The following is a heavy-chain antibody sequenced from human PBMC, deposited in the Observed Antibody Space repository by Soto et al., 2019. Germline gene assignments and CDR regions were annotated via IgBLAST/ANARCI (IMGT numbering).Heavy chain of an antibody. CDR3: ARDRITIFGVAPPPQGYFDY. CDR2: IIPIFGTA. J-gene: IGHJ4*02. CDR1: GGTFSSYA. D-gene: IGHD3-3*01. V-gene: IGHV1-69*13. Sequence: GASVKVSCKASGGTFSSYAISWVRQAPGQGLEWMGGIIPIFGTANYAQKLQGRVTITADESTSTAYMELSSLRSEDTAVYYCARDRITIFGVAPPPQGYFDYWGQGTLVTVSS.